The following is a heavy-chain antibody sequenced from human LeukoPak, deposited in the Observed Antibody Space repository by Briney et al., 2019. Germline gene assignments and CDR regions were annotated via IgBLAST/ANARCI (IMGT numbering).Heavy chain of an antibody. J-gene: IGHJ4*02. CDR3: ARVGFFSGYSSSWYRDDY. Sequence: ASVKVSCKASGYTFTSYAMNWVRQAPGQGLEWMGWINTNTGNLTYAQGFTGRFVFSLDTSVSTAYLQISSLKAEDTAVYYCARVGFFSGYSSSWYRDDYWGQGTLVTVSS. V-gene: IGHV7-4-1*02. D-gene: IGHD6-13*01. CDR2: INTNTGNL. CDR1: GYTFTSYA.